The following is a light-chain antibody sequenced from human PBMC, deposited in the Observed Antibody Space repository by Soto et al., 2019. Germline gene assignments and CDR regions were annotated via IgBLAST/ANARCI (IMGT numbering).Light chain of an antibody. CDR3: SLSYSGARPV. J-gene: IGLJ3*02. V-gene: IGLV7-46*01. Sequence: QAVVTQEPSLTVSPGGTVTLTCGSSTGAVTSGHYPYWFQQKPGQAPRTLIYDTNNKHSWTPARFSGSLLGGKAALTLSGAQPEDEAEYYCSLSYSGARPVFDGGTKVTVL. CDR2: DTN. CDR1: TGAVTSGHY.